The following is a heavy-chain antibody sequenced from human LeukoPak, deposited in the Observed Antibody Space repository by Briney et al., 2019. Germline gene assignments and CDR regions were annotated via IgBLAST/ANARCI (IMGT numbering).Heavy chain of an antibody. V-gene: IGHV3-48*03. Sequence: QPGGSRRLSCAASGFTFSSYEMNWVRQAPGKGLEWVSYISSSGSTIYNAVSVKGRFTISRDSANNLGYLQMNSLRAEDTAVYYCTREEAGRFSNYWGQGILVTVSS. CDR1: GFTFSSYE. J-gene: IGHJ4*02. CDR3: TREEAGRFSNY. CDR2: ISSSGSTI. D-gene: IGHD3-3*01.